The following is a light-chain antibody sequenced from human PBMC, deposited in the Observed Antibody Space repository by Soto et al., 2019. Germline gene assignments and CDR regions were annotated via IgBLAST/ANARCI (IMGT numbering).Light chain of an antibody. V-gene: IGLV2-14*01. Sequence: QSALTQPASVSGSPGQSITISCTGTTSDVGDYNYVSWYQQHPGKAPKLMIYDISNRPSGVSNRFSGSKSGNRASLTISGLQAEDEADYYCSSYTTSSTSVVFGGGTKLTVL. CDR2: DIS. CDR3: SSYTTSSTSVV. J-gene: IGLJ2*01. CDR1: TSDVGDYNY.